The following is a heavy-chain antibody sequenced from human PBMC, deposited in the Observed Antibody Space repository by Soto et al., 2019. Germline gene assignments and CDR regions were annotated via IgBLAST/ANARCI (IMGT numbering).Heavy chain of an antibody. CDR1: GGTFSSYA. J-gene: IGHJ4*02. CDR2: IIPIFGTA. V-gene: IGHV1-69*13. D-gene: IGHD2-2*01. Sequence: GASVKVSCKASGGTFSSYAISWVRQAPGQGLEWMGGIIPIFGTANYAQKFQGRVTITADESTSTAYMELSSLRSEDTAVYYCARVYCSSTSCYVGVFDYWGQGTLVTVSS. CDR3: ARVYCSSTSCYVGVFDY.